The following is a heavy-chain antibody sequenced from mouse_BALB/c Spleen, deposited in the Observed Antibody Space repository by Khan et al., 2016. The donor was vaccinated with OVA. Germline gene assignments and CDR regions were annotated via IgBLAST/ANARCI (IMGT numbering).Heavy chain of an antibody. V-gene: IGHV1-31*01. CDR1: GYSFTSYY. J-gene: IGHJ3*01. D-gene: IGHD2-2*01. Sequence: VQLKQSGPELMKPGASVKISCKASGYSFTSYYIHWVMQSRGQSLEWIGYVDPFSAVTTYNQKFKSKATLTVEKSSSTAYIHLSNLTSEDSAVYYCTRHGYVAWFTYWGQGTLVTVSA. CDR2: VDPFSAVT. CDR3: TRHGYVAWFTY.